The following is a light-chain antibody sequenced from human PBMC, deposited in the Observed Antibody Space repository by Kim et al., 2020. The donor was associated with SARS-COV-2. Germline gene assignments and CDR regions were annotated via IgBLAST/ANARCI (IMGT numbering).Light chain of an antibody. J-gene: IGKJ5*01. V-gene: IGKV1-17*01. CDR2: GAS. CDR3: LQHSTYPIT. Sequence: VSLGARVTITCRASQDIRNDLGWYQQNPGRAPKRLIYGASSLQSGVPSRFSGSGSGTEFTLTISSVQPEDFATYFCLQHSTYPITFGQGTRLEIK. CDR1: QDIRND.